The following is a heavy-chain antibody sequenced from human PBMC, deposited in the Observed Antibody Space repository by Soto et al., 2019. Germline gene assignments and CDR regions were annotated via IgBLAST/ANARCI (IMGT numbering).Heavy chain of an antibody. D-gene: IGHD2-21*01. CDR3: ARLVVVAPVANV. J-gene: IGHJ4*02. CDR1: GGSVSYNSYY. CDR2: IFYTGTT. V-gene: IGHV4-39*01. Sequence: SETLSLTCSVSGGSVSYNSYYWGWIRQPPGKGLEWVGGIFYTGTTYYNPSLKDRLSISVDTSENSFSLSLTSVTAADTAVYFCARLVVVAPVANVWGQGALVTVSS.